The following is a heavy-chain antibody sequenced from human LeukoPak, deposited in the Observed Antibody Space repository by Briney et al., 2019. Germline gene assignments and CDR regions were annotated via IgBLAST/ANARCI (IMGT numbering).Heavy chain of an antibody. CDR1: GFCFSIYW. V-gene: IGHV3-7*01. J-gene: IGHJ4*02. CDR3: ARGRAIFGVLNVFDY. Sequence: LPGRSLRLSCAAYGFCFSIYWMSWVRQAPGKGLKWVANIKQDGSEKYYVDSVKGRIIISRHNAKNSLYLQMNSLRAEDTAVYYCARGRAIFGVLNVFDYWGQGTLVTVST. CDR2: IKQDGSEK. D-gene: IGHD3-3*01.